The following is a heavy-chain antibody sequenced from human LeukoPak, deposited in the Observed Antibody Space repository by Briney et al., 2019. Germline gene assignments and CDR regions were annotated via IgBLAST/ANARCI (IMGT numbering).Heavy chain of an antibody. CDR2: ISYDGSNK. Sequence: PGGSLRLSCAASGFTFSSYAMHWVRQAPGKGLEWVAVISYDGSNKYYADSVRGRFTISRDNSRNTLYLQMNSLRAEDTAVYYCARQGDYPGWGYYYYGMDVWGQGTTVTVSS. CDR3: ARQGDYPGWGYYYYGMDV. J-gene: IGHJ6*02. CDR1: GFTFSSYA. V-gene: IGHV3-30*14. D-gene: IGHD4-17*01.